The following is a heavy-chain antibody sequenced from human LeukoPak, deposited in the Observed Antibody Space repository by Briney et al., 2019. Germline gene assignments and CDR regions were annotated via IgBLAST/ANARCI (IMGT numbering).Heavy chain of an antibody. V-gene: IGHV3-48*01. CDR2: ISSSSSTI. D-gene: IGHD3-10*01. Sequence: GGSLRLSCAASGFTFSSYSMNWVRQAPGKGLEWVSYISSSSSTIYYADSVKGRFTISRDNAKNSLYLQMNSLRAEDTAVYYCARDGSVRGGEFDYWGQGTLVTVSS. CDR1: GFTFSSYS. CDR3: ARDGSVRGGEFDY. J-gene: IGHJ4*02.